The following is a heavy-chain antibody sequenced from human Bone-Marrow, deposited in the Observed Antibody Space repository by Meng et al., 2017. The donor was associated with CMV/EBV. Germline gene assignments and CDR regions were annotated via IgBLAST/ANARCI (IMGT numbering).Heavy chain of an antibody. CDR1: GGSVSSGSYY. J-gene: IGHJ4*02. V-gene: IGHV4-61*01. CDR2: IYYSGST. CDR3: ARDTERLRIGY. Sequence: SETLSLTCTVSGGSVSSGSYYWSWIRQPPGKGLEWIGYIYYSGSTNYNPSLKSRVTISVDTSKNQFSLKLSSVTAADTAVYYCARDTERLRIGYWGPGQRVTGAS. D-gene: IGHD4-17*01.